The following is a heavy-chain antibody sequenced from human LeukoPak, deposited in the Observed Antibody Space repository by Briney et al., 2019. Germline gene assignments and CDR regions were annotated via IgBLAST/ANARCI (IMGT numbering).Heavy chain of an antibody. D-gene: IGHD5-24*01. Sequence: PGGSLRLSCAASGFTFTSYAMSWVRQPPGKGLEWVSAISGSGGSTYYADSVKGRFTISRDNYKSTLFLQMNSLRAEDTAVYYCAKDPRVGSRVATPCHWGQGTLVTVSS. CDR1: GFTFTSYA. J-gene: IGHJ4*02. CDR3: AKDPRVGSRVATPCH. V-gene: IGHV3-23*01. CDR2: ISGSGGST.